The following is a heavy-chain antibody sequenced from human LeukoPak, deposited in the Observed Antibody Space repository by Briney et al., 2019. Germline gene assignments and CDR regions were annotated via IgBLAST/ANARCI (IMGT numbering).Heavy chain of an antibody. CDR2: VSFDGNDK. J-gene: IGHJ4*02. D-gene: IGHD3-22*01. V-gene: IGHV3-30*04. CDR3: ARETYYYDSSGYPSDY. Sequence: PGGSLRLSCAASGFRFSDYDLHWVRQTPGKGLEWVAVVSFDGNDKHYADYVKGRFTIFRDNSRNTMYLQMSSLRPEDTAVYYCARETYYYDSSGYPSDYWGQGTLVTVSS. CDR1: GFRFSDYD.